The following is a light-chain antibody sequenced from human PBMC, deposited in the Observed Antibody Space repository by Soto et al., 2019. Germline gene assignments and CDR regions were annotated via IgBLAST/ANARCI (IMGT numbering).Light chain of an antibody. CDR2: EGN. CDR3: CSYAANIYHV. J-gene: IGLJ1*01. Sequence: CVLTQPPSVSGSRGQSMTISCPGTNSDVGSYNLVSWYQHHPGKDPKLIIYEGNKRPSGVSNRFSGSKSGNTASLTISGLQAEDEADYYCCSYAANIYHVFGTGTKVTVL. CDR1: NSDVGSYNL. V-gene: IGLV2-23*01.